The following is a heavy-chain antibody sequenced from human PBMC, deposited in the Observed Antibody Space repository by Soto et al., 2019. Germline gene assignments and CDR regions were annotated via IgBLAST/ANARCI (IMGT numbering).Heavy chain of an antibody. D-gene: IGHD1-26*01. CDR2: IYDTGST. J-gene: IGHJ5*02. CDR1: GGSISGFS. Sequence: QVQLQEWGPGVVKPSETLSLTCTVSGGSISGFSWSWIREPSGKGLEWIGYIYDTGSTTYNPSLTSRVTMSLDMSKSQLSLRLTSVTAADTAMYYCARGARSGGYSGSFYEAWGQGALVIISS. CDR3: ARGARSGGYSGSFYEA. V-gene: IGHV4-59*12.